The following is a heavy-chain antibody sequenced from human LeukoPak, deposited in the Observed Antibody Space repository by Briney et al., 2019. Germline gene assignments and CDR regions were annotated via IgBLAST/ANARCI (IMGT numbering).Heavy chain of an antibody. D-gene: IGHD3-16*02. CDR1: GFTFSSYA. Sequence: GGSLRLSCAASGFTFSSYAMSWVRQAPGRGLEWVSAISGSGGSTYYADSVKGRFTISRDNSKNTLYLQMNSLRAEDTAVYYCANLYDYVWGSYRYNDAFDIWGQGTMVTVSS. V-gene: IGHV3-23*01. CDR2: ISGSGGST. CDR3: ANLYDYVWGSYRYNDAFDI. J-gene: IGHJ3*02.